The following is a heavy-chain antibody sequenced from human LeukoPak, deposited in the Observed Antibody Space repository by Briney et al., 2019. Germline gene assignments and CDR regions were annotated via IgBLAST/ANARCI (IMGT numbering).Heavy chain of an antibody. J-gene: IGHJ4*02. D-gene: IGHD3-22*01. CDR2: IYYSGST. V-gene: IGHV4-59*01. CDR3: ARALYYYDSSGYYLYYFDY. CDR1: GGSISSYY. Sequence: SETLSLTCTVSGGSISSYYWSWIRQPPGKGLEWIGYIYYSGSTNYNPFLKSRVTISVDTSKNQFSLKLGSVTAADTAVYYCARALYYYDSSGYYLYYFDYWGQGTLVTVSS.